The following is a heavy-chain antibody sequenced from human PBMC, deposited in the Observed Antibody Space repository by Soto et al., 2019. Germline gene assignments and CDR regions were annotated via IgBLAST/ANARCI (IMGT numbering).Heavy chain of an antibody. J-gene: IGHJ4*02. CDR3: VRDSHGDY. CDR2: IDGAESAT. CDR1: GFTLSRYW. V-gene: IGHV3-74*01. Sequence: EVQLVESGGGLVQPGGSLRLSCAASGFTLSRYWMQWVRQAPGKGLEWVSRIDGAESATNYADSVKGRFTISRDNAKNTLHLQMNSLRAEDTAVYYCVRDSHGDYWGQGTLVTVSS.